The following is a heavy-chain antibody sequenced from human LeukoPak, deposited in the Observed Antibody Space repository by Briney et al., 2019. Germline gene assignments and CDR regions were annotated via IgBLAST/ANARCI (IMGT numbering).Heavy chain of an antibody. Sequence: SETLSLTCTVSGGSIRSSSYYWGWIRQPPGKGLEWIGSIYYSGGTYYNPSLRSRVTISVDMSKNHFSLKLSSVTAADTAVYYCARTTEATTHFFDYWGQGALVTVSS. CDR1: GGSIRSSSYY. CDR2: IYYSGGT. CDR3: ARTTEATTHFFDY. J-gene: IGHJ4*02. V-gene: IGHV4-39*02. D-gene: IGHD1-26*01.